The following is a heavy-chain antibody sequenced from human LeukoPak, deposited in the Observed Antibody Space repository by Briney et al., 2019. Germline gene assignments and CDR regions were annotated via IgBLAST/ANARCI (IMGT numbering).Heavy chain of an antibody. CDR2: IVVGSGNT. CDR1: GFTFTSSA. V-gene: IGHV1-58*02. CDR3: ARESRDGYSRPLGYFDY. D-gene: IGHD5-24*01. Sequence: ASVKVSCKASGFTFTSSAMQWVRQARGQRLEWIGWIVVGSGNTNYAQKFQERATITRDMSTSTAYMELSRLRSDDTAVYYCARESRDGYSRPLGYFDYWGQGTLVTVSS. J-gene: IGHJ4*02.